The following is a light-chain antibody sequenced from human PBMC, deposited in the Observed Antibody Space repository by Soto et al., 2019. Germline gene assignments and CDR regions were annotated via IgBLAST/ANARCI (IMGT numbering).Light chain of an antibody. J-gene: IGKJ3*01. CDR2: AAS. CDR3: QQSHNMPFT. CDR1: QSITNY. Sequence: DIQMTQSPSSLSASVGDRVTITCRASQSITNYLNWYQHKPGKAPKLLVYAASSLQSGVTSRFSGSGSGTDFTLTISSLQPEDFATYFCQQSHNMPFTFGNGTKVYIK. V-gene: IGKV1-39*01.